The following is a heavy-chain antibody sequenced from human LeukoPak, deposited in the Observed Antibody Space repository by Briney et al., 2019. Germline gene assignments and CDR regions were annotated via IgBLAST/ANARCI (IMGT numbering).Heavy chain of an antibody. CDR3: ARAPTGITIFGVVTDY. CDR2: ISSNGGST. D-gene: IGHD3-3*01. J-gene: IGHJ4*02. V-gene: IGHV3-64*01. Sequence: GSLRLSCVASGFTFSSYAMHWVRQAPGKGLEYVSAISSNGGSTYYANSVKGRFTISRDNSKNTLYLQMGSLRAEDMAVYYCARAPTGITIFGVVTDYWGQGTLVTVSS. CDR1: GFTFSSYA.